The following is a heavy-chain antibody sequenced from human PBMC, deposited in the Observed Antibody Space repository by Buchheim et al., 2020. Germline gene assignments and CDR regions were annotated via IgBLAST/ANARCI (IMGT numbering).Heavy chain of an antibody. CDR2: ISYDGSNK. V-gene: IGHV3-30-3*01. Sequence: QVQLVESGGGVVQPGRSLRLSCAASGFTFSSYAMHWVRQAPGKGLEWVAVISYDGSNKYYADSVKGRFTISRDNSKNTLYLQMNSLRAEDTAVYYCARDGVSYDILTGSNYYGMDVWGQGTT. J-gene: IGHJ6*02. CDR3: ARDGVSYDILTGSNYYGMDV. CDR1: GFTFSSYA. D-gene: IGHD3-9*01.